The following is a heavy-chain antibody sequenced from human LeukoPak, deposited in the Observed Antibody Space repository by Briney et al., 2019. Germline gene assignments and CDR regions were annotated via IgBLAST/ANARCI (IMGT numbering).Heavy chain of an antibody. V-gene: IGHV4-39*01. Sequence: PSETLSLTCTVSGGSISSSNYFWAWIRQPPGKGLEWIASIHNSGNTYYNPSLKSRVTISLDTSKNQFSLKLSSVTAADTAVYYCARAPYDFWSGNYANFDHWGQGILVTVSS. CDR3: ARAPYDFWSGNYANFDH. CDR1: GGSISSSNYF. D-gene: IGHD3-3*01. J-gene: IGHJ4*02. CDR2: IHNSGNT.